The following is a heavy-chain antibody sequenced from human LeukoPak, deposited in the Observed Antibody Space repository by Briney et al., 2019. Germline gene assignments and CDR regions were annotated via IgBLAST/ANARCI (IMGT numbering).Heavy chain of an antibody. Sequence: ASVKVSCKASGYTFTSYDINWVRQATGQGLEWVGWMNPNSGNTGYAQKFQGRVTMTRNTSISTAYMELSSLRSEDTAVYYCAREARYCSGGSCYSVYYFDYWGQGTLVTISS. CDR2: MNPNSGNT. J-gene: IGHJ4*02. V-gene: IGHV1-8*01. CDR3: AREARYCSGGSCYSVYYFDY. D-gene: IGHD2-15*01. CDR1: GYTFTSYD.